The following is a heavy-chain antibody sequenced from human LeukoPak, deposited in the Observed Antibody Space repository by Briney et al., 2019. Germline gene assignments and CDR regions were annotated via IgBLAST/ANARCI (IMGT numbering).Heavy chain of an antibody. CDR1: GFTFSTYS. Sequence: PGGSLRLSCAASGFTFSTYSLNWIRQPPGKGLEWIGEINHSGSTNYNPSLKSRVTISVDTSKNQFSLKLSSVTAADTAVYYCARLVPRYGSGSQSDYWGQGTLVTVSS. J-gene: IGHJ4*02. V-gene: IGHV4-34*01. CDR2: INHSGST. D-gene: IGHD3-10*01. CDR3: ARLVPRYGSGSQSDY.